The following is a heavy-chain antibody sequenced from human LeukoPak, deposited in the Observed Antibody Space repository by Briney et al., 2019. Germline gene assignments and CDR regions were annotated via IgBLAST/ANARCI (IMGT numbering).Heavy chain of an antibody. Sequence: GSSVKVSCKASGGTFSSYTISWVRQAPGQGLEWMGWISAYNGNTNYAQKLQGRVTMTTDTSTSTAYMELRSLRSDDTAVYYCARSEYGDSQGYWGQGTLVTVSS. V-gene: IGHV1-18*01. J-gene: IGHJ4*02. CDR3: ARSEYGDSQGY. CDR2: ISAYNGNT. CDR1: GGTFSSYT. D-gene: IGHD4-17*01.